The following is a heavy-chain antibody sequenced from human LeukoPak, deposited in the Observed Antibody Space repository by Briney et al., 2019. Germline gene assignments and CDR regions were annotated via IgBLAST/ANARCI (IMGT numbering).Heavy chain of an antibody. J-gene: IGHJ6*02. Sequence: GASVKVSCKASGFTFTSSAVQWVRQARGQRLEWIGWIVVGSGNTNYAQKFQERVTITRDMSTSTAYMELSSLRSEDTAVYYCAAEGTVTIGYYYYGMDVWGQGTTVTVSS. V-gene: IGHV1-58*01. CDR2: IVVGSGNT. D-gene: IGHD4-11*01. CDR1: GFTFTSSA. CDR3: AAEGTVTIGYYYYGMDV.